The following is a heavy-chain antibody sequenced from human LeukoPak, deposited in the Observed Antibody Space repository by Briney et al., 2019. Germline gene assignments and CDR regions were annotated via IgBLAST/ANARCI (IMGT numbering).Heavy chain of an antibody. D-gene: IGHD3-3*01. CDR3: ARHPHSVLRFLDPHDNWFDP. J-gene: IGHJ5*02. CDR1: GYSFTSYW. V-gene: IGHV5-51*01. CDR2: IYPGDSDT. Sequence: GESLKISCKGSGYSFTSYWIGWVRQMPGKGLEWMGIIYPGDSDTRYSPSFQGQVTISADKSISTAYLQWSSLKASDTAMYYCARHPHSVLRFLDPHDNWFDPWGQGTLVTVSS.